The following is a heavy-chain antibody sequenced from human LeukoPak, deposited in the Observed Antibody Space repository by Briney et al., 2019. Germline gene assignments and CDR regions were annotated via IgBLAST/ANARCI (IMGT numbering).Heavy chain of an antibody. V-gene: IGHV3-21*01. J-gene: IGHJ4*02. CDR2: ISSGSGYI. Sequence: GGSLRLSCAASGFTFSTYPMNWVRQAPGKGLEWVSSISSGSGYIYYADSVKGRFIISRHNAKNSLYLQMNSLRAEDTAVYYCARGYGDYGKYYFDSWGQGTLVTVSS. D-gene: IGHD4-17*01. CDR3: ARGYGDYGKYYFDS. CDR1: GFTFSTYP.